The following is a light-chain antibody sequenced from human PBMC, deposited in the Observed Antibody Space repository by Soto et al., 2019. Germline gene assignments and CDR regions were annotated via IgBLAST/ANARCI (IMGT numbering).Light chain of an antibody. Sequence: QSVLTQPPSVSGAPGQRVTISCTGTSSNIGASYDVHWYRQLPGTAPKLLIYGNSNRPSGVPDRFSSSKSGTSASLAITGLQAEDEADYYCQSFDSRLSGSVFGGGTKLTVL. CDR2: GNS. CDR3: QSFDSRLSGSV. V-gene: IGLV1-40*01. CDR1: SSNIGASYD. J-gene: IGLJ3*02.